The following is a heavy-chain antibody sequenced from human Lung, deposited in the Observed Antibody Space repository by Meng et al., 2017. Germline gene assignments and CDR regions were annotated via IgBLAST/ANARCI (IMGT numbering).Heavy chain of an antibody. D-gene: IGHD5-12*01. V-gene: IGHV3-15*01. CDR2: IKSKPDGETI. J-gene: IGHJ4*02. Sequence: ELVASGVGLVKPGGFLRLSCEGSGFTFSNDYRTWVRQVPGKRLGWVGRIKSKPDGETIDYAGPVKGRFNISRDDSKNTVYLQMNSLKTEDTAVYYCSGHIDYWGQGTLVTVSS. CDR3: SGHIDY. CDR1: GFTFSNDY.